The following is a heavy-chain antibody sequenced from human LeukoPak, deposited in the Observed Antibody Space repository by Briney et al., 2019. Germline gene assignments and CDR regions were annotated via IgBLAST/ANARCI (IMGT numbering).Heavy chain of an antibody. D-gene: IGHD3-10*01. CDR1: GGTFSSYA. CDR3: ARTHYYGSGSYYLGAYYFDY. J-gene: IGHJ4*02. CDR2: IIPIFGTA. V-gene: IGHV1-69*13. Sequence: SVKVSCKASGGTFSSYAISWVRQAPGQGLEWMGGIIPIFGTANYAQKFQGRVTITADESTSTAYMELSSLRSEDTAVYYCARTHYYGSGSYYLGAYYFDYWGQGTLVTVSS.